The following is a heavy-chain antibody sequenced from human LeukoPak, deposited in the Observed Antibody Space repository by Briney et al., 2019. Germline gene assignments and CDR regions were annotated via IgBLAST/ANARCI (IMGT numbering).Heavy chain of an antibody. J-gene: IGHJ6*02. CDR1: GGSISTYS. CDR3: ARDTTVASGMQF. D-gene: IGHD6-19*01. CDR2: VVTTTT. V-gene: IGHV4-4*07. Sequence: SETLSLTCTVSGGSISTYSWTWVRQSPGKGLEWIGSVVTTTTNYSPALRSRVAISVHTSKNQFSLRLESVTTADTAVYYCARDTTVASGMQFWGQRAAVTVSS.